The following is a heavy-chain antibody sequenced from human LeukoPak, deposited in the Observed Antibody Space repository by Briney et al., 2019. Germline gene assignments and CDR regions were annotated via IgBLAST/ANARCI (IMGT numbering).Heavy chain of an antibody. V-gene: IGHV4-34*01. CDR2: INHSGST. D-gene: IGHD6-19*01. CDR3: AISKDTGWAFDY. J-gene: IGHJ4*02. CDR1: GGSFSGYY. Sequence: KASETLSLTCAVYGGSFSGYYWSWIRQPPGKGLEWIGEINHSGSTNYNPSLKSRVTISVDTSKNQFSLKLSSVTAADTAVYYCAISKDTGWAFDYWGQGTLVTASS.